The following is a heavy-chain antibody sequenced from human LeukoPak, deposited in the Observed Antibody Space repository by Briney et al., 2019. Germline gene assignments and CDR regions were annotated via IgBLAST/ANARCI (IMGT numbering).Heavy chain of an antibody. CDR2: ISSSSSYI. Sequence: GGSLRLSCAAFGFTFSSYSMNWVRQAPGKGLEWVSSISSSSSYIYYADSVKGRFTISRDNAKNSLYLQMNSLRAEDTAVYYCARDRGYSIFGVVTLDYWGQGTLVTVSS. CDR3: ARDRGYSIFGVVTLDY. J-gene: IGHJ4*02. CDR1: GFTFSSYS. V-gene: IGHV3-21*01. D-gene: IGHD3-3*01.